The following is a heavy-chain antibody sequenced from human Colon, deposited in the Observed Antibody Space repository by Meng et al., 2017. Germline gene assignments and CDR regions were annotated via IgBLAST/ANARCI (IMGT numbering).Heavy chain of an antibody. D-gene: IGHD3-16*01. Sequence: QVQPTAWRGGLLKHSGTQSPICACHGGYFRGYFWSWIRQHTGKGLEWIGEINHSGSTNYNPSLKSRVTISVDTSKNQFSLKLSSVTAADTAVYYCARSLGYYDYVWGSYPPGYWGQGTLVTVSS. CDR1: GGYFRGYF. CDR3: ARSLGYYDYVWGSYPPGY. J-gene: IGHJ4*02. V-gene: IGHV4-34*01. CDR2: INHSGST.